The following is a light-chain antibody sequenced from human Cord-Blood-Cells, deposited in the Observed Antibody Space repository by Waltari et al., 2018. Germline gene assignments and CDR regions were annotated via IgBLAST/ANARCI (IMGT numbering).Light chain of an antibody. CDR2: WAS. CDR1: QSVLYSSNHKNY. CDR3: QQYYSTPFT. Sequence: DIVMTQSPDSLAVSLGARATINCKSSQSVLYSSNHKNYLAWYQQKPGQPPKLLIYWASTRESGVPDRFSGSGSGTDFTLTISSLQAEDVAVYYCQQYYSTPFTFGPGTKVDIK. V-gene: IGKV4-1*01. J-gene: IGKJ3*01.